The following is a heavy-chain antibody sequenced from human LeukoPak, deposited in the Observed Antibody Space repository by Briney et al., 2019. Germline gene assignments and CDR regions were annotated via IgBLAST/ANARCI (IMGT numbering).Heavy chain of an antibody. CDR1: GVTFTNYA. CDR2: ISGSGGNT. Sequence: PGGSLRPSCAASGVTFTNYAMSWVRQAPGKGLEWVSAISGSGGNTYYADSVKGRFTISRDNSKNTLYLQMNSMRAEDTAVYYCAKDRVPLYGDIINWFDPWGQETRFTVSS. D-gene: IGHD4-17*01. J-gene: IGHJ5*02. V-gene: IGHV3-23*01. CDR3: AKDRVPLYGDIINWFDP.